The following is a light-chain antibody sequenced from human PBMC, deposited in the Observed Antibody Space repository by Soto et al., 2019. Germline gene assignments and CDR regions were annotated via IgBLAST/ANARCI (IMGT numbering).Light chain of an antibody. CDR2: GNN. J-gene: IGLJ1*01. Sequence: QAVVTQPPSVSGAPGQRVTISCTGSRAAYDVHWYQQVLGTAPKLLIYGNNNRPSGVPERFSGSKSGTSASLAITGLQAEDEADYYCQSYDSSVSGSKVFGTGTKLTVL. V-gene: IGLV1-40*01. CDR1: RAAYD. CDR3: QSYDSSVSGSKV.